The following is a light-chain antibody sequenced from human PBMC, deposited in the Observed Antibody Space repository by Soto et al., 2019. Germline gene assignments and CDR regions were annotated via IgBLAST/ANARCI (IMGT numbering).Light chain of an antibody. CDR1: PGTDANY. CDR3: QHYGKFPLT. V-gene: IGKV3-20*01. J-gene: IGKJ3*01. Sequence: EVVVTQSPGTLSLSPGERATLSCRASPGTDANYLAWYQQKPGQAPRLLIYGASSRATGIPDRFSGSGSRTDFTLTISRLEPEDFSMYYCQHYGKFPLTFGPGTRLDMK. CDR2: GAS.